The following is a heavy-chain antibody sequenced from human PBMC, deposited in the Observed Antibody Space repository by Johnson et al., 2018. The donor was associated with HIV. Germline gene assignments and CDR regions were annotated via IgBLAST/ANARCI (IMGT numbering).Heavy chain of an antibody. Sequence: QMQLVESGGGVVQPGRSLRLSCAASGFTLSSYAMHWVRQAPGKGLEWEAVISYDGSNKYYADSVKGRFTISRDNSKNTLYLQMNSLRAEDTAVYYCAREKYTIHAFDIWGQGTMVTVSS. J-gene: IGHJ3*02. CDR3: AREKYTIHAFDI. D-gene: IGHD2-2*02. V-gene: IGHV3-30*04. CDR2: ISYDGSNK. CDR1: GFTLSSYA.